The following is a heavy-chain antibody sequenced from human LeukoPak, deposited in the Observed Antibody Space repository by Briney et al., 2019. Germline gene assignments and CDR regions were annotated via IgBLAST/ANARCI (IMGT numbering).Heavy chain of an antibody. V-gene: IGHV1-2*04. J-gene: IGHJ4*02. CDR3: ARGLINGHDFDY. Sequence: ASVKVSCKASGYTFTGYFMHWVRQVPGQGPEWMGWIHPISGDTNYAQKFQGWVTLTRGTSISTAYMDLSRLTSDDTAVYYCARGLINGHDFDYWGQGTLVTVSS. CDR2: IHPISGDT. D-gene: IGHD1-20*01. CDR1: GYTFTGYF.